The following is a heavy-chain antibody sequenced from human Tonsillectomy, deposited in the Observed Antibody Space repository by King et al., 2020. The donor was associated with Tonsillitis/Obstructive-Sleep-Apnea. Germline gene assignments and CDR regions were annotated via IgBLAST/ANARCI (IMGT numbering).Heavy chain of an antibody. J-gene: IGHJ1*01. Sequence: VQLVESGGGVVQPGRSLRLSCAASGFTFSSYAMHWVRQAPGKGLEWVAVISYDGSNKYYAVSVKGRFTISRDNSKNTLYLQMNSLRAEDTAVYYCARERTTVTPAEYFQHWGQGTLVTVSS. D-gene: IGHD4-17*01. CDR3: ARERTTVTPAEYFQH. CDR1: GFTFSSYA. CDR2: ISYDGSNK. V-gene: IGHV3-30*01.